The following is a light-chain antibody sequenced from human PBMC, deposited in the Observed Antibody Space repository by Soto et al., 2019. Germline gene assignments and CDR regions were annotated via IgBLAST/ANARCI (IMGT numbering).Light chain of an antibody. CDR2: EVS. J-gene: IGLJ2*01. Sequence: QSALTQPASVSGSPGQSITISCTGTSSDVGGYKYVSWYQQYPGKAPKLMIYEVSNRPSGVSNRFSGSKSGNTASLTISGLQADDEADYYCSSYTTSTSFILFGGGTKVTVL. V-gene: IGLV2-14*01. CDR1: SSDVGGYKY. CDR3: SSYTTSTSFIL.